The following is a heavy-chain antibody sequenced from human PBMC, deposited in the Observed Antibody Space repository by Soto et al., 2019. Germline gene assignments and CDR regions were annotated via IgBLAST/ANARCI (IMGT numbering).Heavy chain of an antibody. CDR1: GFTFSNAW. D-gene: IGHD6-6*01. J-gene: IGHJ3*02. CDR3: TTDIHYSRSVNDAFDI. CDR2: IKSKTDGGTT. Sequence: GGSLILSCAASGFTFSNAWMSWVRQAPGKGLEWVGRIKSKTDGGTTDYAAPVKGRFTISRDDSKNTLYLQMNSLKTEDTAVYYCTTDIHYSRSVNDAFDIWGQGTMVTVSS. V-gene: IGHV3-15*01.